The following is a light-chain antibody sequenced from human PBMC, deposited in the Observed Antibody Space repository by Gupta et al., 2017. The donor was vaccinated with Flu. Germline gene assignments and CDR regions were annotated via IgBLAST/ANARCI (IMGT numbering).Light chain of an antibody. V-gene: IGKV1-5*03. CDR2: KAS. J-gene: IGKJ1*01. Sequence: DIQMTQSPSTLSASVGDRVTITCRASQTISSWLAWYQQKPGKAPKLLIYKASTLESGVPSRFSGSGSGTEFTLTSSSLQPDDFATYYCQQDYSYSHFGQGTKVEIK. CDR3: QQDYSYSH. CDR1: QTISSW.